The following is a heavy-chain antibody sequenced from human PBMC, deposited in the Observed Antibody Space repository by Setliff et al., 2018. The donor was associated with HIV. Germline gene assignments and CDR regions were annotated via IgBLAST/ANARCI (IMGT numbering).Heavy chain of an antibody. CDR1: GFNFTSYS. CDR3: AREAYDVLTPHAHIDY. CDR2: INWNGAST. D-gene: IGHD3-9*01. V-gene: IGHV3-20*04. J-gene: IGHJ4*02. Sequence: PGGSLRLSCVASGFNFTSYSMNWVRQAPGKGLEWVSGINWNGASTDYADSVKGRFTISRDNAKNSLHLKMNSLRAADAAFYYCAREAYDVLTPHAHIDYWGQGVLVTVSS.